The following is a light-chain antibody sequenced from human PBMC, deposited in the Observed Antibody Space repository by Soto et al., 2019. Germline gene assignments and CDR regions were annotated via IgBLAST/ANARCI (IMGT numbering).Light chain of an antibody. CDR2: GAS. J-gene: IGKJ4*01. V-gene: IGKV1-12*01. Sequence: DIQMTQSPSSVSASVGDRVTITCRASQGISNWLAWYQQQPGKAPKLLIYGASSLQSGVPSRFSGGGSGTHVTLIISSLQPEDFATYYCQQTKTSLPLTVGGGTKVDI. CDR3: QQTKTSLPLT. CDR1: QGISNW.